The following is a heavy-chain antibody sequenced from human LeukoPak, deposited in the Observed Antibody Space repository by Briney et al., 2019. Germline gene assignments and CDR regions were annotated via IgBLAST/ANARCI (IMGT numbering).Heavy chain of an antibody. J-gene: IGHJ3*02. CDR1: GYTFNGYY. CDR2: INPNSGGT. D-gene: IGHD1-26*01. Sequence: ASVKVSCKASGYTFNGYYMHWVRQAPGRGLEWMGWINPNSGGTNYTQKFRGRVTMTRDTSISTAYMELSRLRSDDTAVYYCARSLELLDAFVIWGQGTMVTVSS. CDR3: ARSLELLDAFVI. V-gene: IGHV1-2*02.